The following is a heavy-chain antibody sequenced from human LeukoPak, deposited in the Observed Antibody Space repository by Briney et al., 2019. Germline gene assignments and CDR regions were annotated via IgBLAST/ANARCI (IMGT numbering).Heavy chain of an antibody. CDR2: IWYDGSNK. Sequence: PGGSLRLSCAASGXTFSSYGVHWVRQAPGKGLEWVAVIWYDGSNKYYADSVKGRFTMSRDNSKDTLYLQMNSLRAEDTAVYYCASTSGWYEPIDYWGQGTLVTVSS. V-gene: IGHV3-33*01. CDR1: GXTFSSYG. J-gene: IGHJ4*02. D-gene: IGHD6-19*01. CDR3: ASTSGWYEPIDY.